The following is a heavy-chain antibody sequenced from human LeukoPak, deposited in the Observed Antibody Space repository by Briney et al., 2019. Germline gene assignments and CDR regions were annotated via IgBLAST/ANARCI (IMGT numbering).Heavy chain of an antibody. Sequence: SETLSLTCAVYGGPFSGYYWSWIRQPPGKGLEWIGEINHSGSTNYNPSLKSRVTISVDTSKNQFSLKLSSVTAADTAVYYCARSVSGLDAFDIWGQGTMVTVSS. CDR3: ARSVSGLDAFDI. D-gene: IGHD5-12*01. CDR2: INHSGST. CDR1: GGPFSGYY. J-gene: IGHJ3*02. V-gene: IGHV4-34*01.